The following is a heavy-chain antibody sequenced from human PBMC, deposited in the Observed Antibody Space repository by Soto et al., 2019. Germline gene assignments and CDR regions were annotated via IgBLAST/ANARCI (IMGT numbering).Heavy chain of an antibody. J-gene: IGHJ3*02. V-gene: IGHV1-69*06. Sequence: SVKVSCKASGGTFSSYAISWVRQAPGQGLEWMGGIIPIFGTANYAQKFQGRVTITADKSTSTAYMELSSLRSEGTAVYYCASTVVDISAFDIWGQGTMVTVSS. CDR1: GGTFSSYA. CDR2: IIPIFGTA. D-gene: IGHD5-12*01. CDR3: ASTVVDISAFDI.